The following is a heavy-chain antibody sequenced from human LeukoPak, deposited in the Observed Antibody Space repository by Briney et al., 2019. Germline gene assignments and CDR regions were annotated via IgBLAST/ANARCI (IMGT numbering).Heavy chain of an antibody. CDR2: IYYSGST. D-gene: IGHD6-19*01. J-gene: IGHJ4*02. CDR3: ATTGKGRSWYSSGWLYY. Sequence: PSETLSLTCTVSGGSISSSSYYWGWIRQPPGKGLEWIGSIYYSGSTYYNPSLKSRVTISVDTSKNQFSLKLSSVTAADTAVYYCATTGKGRSWYSSGWLYYWGQGTLVTVSS. CDR1: GGSISSSSYY. V-gene: IGHV4-39*01.